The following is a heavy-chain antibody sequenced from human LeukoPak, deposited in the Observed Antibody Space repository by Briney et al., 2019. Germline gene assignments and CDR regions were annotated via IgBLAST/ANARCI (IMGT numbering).Heavy chain of an antibody. CDR2: INHSGST. CDR3: ARGPRQLVLRLPVVTAPPFDY. Sequence: PSETLSLTCAVYGGSFSGYYWSWIRQPPGKGLEWIGEINHSGSTNYNPSLKSRVTISVDTSKNQFSLKLSSVTAADTAVYYCARGPRQLVLRLPVVTAPPFDYWGQGTLVTVSS. CDR1: GGSFSGYY. D-gene: IGHD2-21*02. J-gene: IGHJ4*02. V-gene: IGHV4-34*01.